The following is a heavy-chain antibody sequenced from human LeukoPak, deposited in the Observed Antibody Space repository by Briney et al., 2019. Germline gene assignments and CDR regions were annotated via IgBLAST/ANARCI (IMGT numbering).Heavy chain of an antibody. V-gene: IGHV1-69*13. CDR1: GGTFSSYA. J-gene: IGHJ4*02. CDR3: ARDRNDFWSGSRFDY. CDR2: IILIFGTA. D-gene: IGHD3-3*01. Sequence: SVKVSCKASGGTFSSYAISWVRQAPGQGLEWMGGIILIFGTANYAQKFQGRVTITADESTSTAYMELSSLRSEDTAVYYCARDRNDFWSGSRFDYWGQGTLVTVSS.